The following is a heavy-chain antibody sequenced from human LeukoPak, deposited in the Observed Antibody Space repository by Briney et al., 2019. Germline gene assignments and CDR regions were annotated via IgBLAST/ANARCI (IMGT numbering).Heavy chain of an antibody. J-gene: IGHJ1*01. V-gene: IGHV4-59*01. D-gene: IGHD3-10*01. Sequence: RPSETLSLTCTVSGGSISSYYWSWIRQPAGKGLEWIGDISNSGTNNYNPSLKSRVTISVDKSKKQVSLRLKSLTAADTAVYFCAGAALTNQYTSGAFHHWGQGTLVTVSS. CDR3: AGAALTNQYTSGAFHH. CDR1: GGSISSYY. CDR2: ISNSGTN.